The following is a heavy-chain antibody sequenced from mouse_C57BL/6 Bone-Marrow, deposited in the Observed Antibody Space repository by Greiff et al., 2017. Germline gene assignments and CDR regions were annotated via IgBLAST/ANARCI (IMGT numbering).Heavy chain of an antibody. CDR1: GYTFTDYY. CDR3: AREITTVVATRGYYAMDY. V-gene: IGHV1-26*01. D-gene: IGHD1-1*01. J-gene: IGHJ4*01. CDR2: INPNNGGT. Sequence: EVQLQQSGPELVKPGASVKISCKASGYTFTDYYMNWVKQSHGKSLEWIGDINPNNGGTSYNQKFKGKATLTVDKSSSTAYMELRSLTSEDSAVYYCAREITTVVATRGYYAMDYWGQGTSVTVSS.